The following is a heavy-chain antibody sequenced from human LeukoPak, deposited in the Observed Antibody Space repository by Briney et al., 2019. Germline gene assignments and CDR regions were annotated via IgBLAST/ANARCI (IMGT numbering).Heavy chain of an antibody. CDR3: ARVRGYCSSTSCYPYYFDY. CDR2: ITSSGSMM. CDR1: GLIFSGYY. J-gene: IGHJ4*02. Sequence: GGSLRLSCAAPGLIFSGYYMGWIRQAPGKGLEWVSYITSSGSMMYYADSVKGRFTISRDNAKNSLYVQMDSLRAEDTAIYYRARVRGYCSSTSCYPYYFDYWGQGTLVTVSS. V-gene: IGHV3-11*01. D-gene: IGHD2-2*01.